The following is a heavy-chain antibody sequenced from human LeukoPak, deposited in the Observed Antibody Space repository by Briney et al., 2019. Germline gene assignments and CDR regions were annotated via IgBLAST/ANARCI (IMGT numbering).Heavy chain of an antibody. Sequence: GGSLRLSCAASGFTFSSRWMHWVRQAPGEGLLWVSRINTDGSGTGYADSVKGRFTISRDNAKNTLYLQMNSLRAEGTAVYYCARGWGEGGQGTLVTVSS. D-gene: IGHD3-10*01. V-gene: IGHV3-74*01. CDR3: ARGWGE. CDR2: INTDGSGT. J-gene: IGHJ4*02. CDR1: GFTFSSRW.